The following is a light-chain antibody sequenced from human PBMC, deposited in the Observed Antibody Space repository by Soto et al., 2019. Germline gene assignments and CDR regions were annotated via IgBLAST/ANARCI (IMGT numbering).Light chain of an antibody. CDR2: EVS. CDR1: SSDVGSYNL. V-gene: IGLV2-23*02. CDR3: CSYAGSSTFNVV. Sequence: QSVLTQPASVSGSPGQSITISFTGTSSDVGSYNLVSWYQQHPGKAPKLMMYEVSKRPSGVSNRFSGSKSGNTASLTISGLQAEDEADYYCCSYAGSSTFNVVFGGGTKLTV. J-gene: IGLJ2*01.